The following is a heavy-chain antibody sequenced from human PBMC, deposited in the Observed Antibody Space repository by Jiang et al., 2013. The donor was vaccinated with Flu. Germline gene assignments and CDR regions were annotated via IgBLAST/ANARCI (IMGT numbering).Heavy chain of an antibody. Sequence: GSGLVKPSETLSLTCTVSGGSISGHYWSWIRQPPGKGLEWIGYIYYSGSTNYNPSLKSRVSISVDTSKNQFSLKLSSVTAADTAVYYCARLGGYRVADWGQGTLVTVSS. CDR3: ARLGGYRVAD. CDR2: IYYSGST. V-gene: IGHV4-59*11. J-gene: IGHJ4*02. CDR1: GGSISGHY. D-gene: IGHD3-16*02.